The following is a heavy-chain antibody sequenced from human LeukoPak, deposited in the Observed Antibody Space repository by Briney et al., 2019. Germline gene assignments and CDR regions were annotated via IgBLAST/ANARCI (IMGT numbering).Heavy chain of an antibody. CDR1: GGSISSYY. CDR3: ARGYCSSTSCSYYFDY. CDR2: IYYSGST. Sequence: SETLSLTCTVSGGSISSYYWSWIRQPPGKGLEWIGYIYYSGSTNYNPSLKSRVTISVDTSKNQFSLKLSSVTAADTAVYYCARGYCSSTSCSYYFDYWGQGTLVTVSS. V-gene: IGHV4-59*01. D-gene: IGHD2-2*01. J-gene: IGHJ4*02.